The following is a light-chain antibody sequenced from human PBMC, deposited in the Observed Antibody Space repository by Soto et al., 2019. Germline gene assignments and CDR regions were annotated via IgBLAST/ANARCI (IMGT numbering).Light chain of an antibody. CDR2: EVS. J-gene: IGLJ1*01. V-gene: IGLV2-14*01. CDR1: SSDVGGYNY. Sequence: QSALTQPASLSWSPGQSITISCTGTSSDVGGYNYVSWYQQHPGKAPKLMIYEVSNRPSGVSNRFYGSKSGNTASLTISGLPAEDEADYYCSSYTSSSTYVLGTGNKVTVL. CDR3: SSYTSSSTYV.